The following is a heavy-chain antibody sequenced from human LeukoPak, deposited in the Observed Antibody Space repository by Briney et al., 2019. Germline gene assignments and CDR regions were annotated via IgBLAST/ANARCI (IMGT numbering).Heavy chain of an antibody. CDR2: ISGSGGNT. V-gene: IGHV3-23*01. J-gene: IGHJ4*02. D-gene: IGHD6-13*01. CDR3: ARVAAAGTL. CDR1: GFTFSRNG. Sequence: GGTLRLSCAASGFTFSRNGMTWVRQAPGKGLEWVSAISGSGGNTYYADSVKGRFTISRDNAKNSLYLQMNNLRPEDTALYYCARVAAAGTLWGQGTLVTVSS.